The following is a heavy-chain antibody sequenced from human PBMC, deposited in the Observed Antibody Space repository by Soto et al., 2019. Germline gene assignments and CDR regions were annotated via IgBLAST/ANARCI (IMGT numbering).Heavy chain of an antibody. CDR2: IWYDGSNK. V-gene: IGHV3-33*01. Sequence: QVQLVESGGGVVQPGRSLRLSCAASGFTFSSYGMHWVRQAPGKGLEWVAVIWYDGSNKYYADSVKGRFTISRDNSKNTLYLQMNSLRAEDTAVYYCARGPWYSDYPPSLNYWGQGTLVTVSS. D-gene: IGHD4-17*01. CDR1: GFTFSSYG. J-gene: IGHJ4*02. CDR3: ARGPWYSDYPPSLNY.